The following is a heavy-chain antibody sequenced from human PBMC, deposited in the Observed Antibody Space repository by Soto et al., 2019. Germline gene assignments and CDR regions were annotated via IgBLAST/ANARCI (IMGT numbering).Heavy chain of an antibody. CDR2: IYWDDDK. V-gene: IGHV2-5*02. Sequence: QITLKESGPTLVKPTQTLTLTCTFSGFSLSTSGVGVGWIRQPPGKALEWLALIYWDDDKRSSPSLKSRLTITNATSKNQVVLTMTNMDPVDTATYYCAHRPSYCSGGSCYSGFDYWGQGTLVTVSS. CDR3: AHRPSYCSGGSCYSGFDY. CDR1: GFSLSTSGVG. J-gene: IGHJ4*02. D-gene: IGHD2-15*01.